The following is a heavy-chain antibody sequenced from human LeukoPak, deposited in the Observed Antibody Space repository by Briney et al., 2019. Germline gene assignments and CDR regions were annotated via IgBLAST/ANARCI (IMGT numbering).Heavy chain of an antibody. CDR3: ARDRSMSGWYIDL. CDR2: IWYDGSNK. CDR1: GFTFSSYG. V-gene: IGHV3-33*01. D-gene: IGHD2/OR15-2a*01. Sequence: PGGSLRLSCVASGFTFSSYGMHWVRQAPGKGLEWVAVIWYDGSNKYYPDSVQGRFTISRDNSKNTLYLQVNSLRAEDTAVYYCARDRSMSGWYIDLWGRGTLVTVSS. J-gene: IGHJ2*01.